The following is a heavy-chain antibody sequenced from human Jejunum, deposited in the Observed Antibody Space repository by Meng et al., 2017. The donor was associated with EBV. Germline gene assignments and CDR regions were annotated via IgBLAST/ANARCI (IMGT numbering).Heavy chain of an antibody. J-gene: IGHJ4*02. Sequence: QVEVGESGGGVVQSGRSLRLSCAASGFTFSSFAMHWVRQAPGKGLEWVAVISNDGTFEHYADSVKGRFTISRDDSKNTVYLQMSSLRGEDTAVYYCGRESNNGGSYYAHWGQGTLVTVSS. CDR3: GRESNNGGSYYAH. CDR1: GFTFSSFA. D-gene: IGHD1-26*01. V-gene: IGHV3-30*14. CDR2: ISNDGTFE.